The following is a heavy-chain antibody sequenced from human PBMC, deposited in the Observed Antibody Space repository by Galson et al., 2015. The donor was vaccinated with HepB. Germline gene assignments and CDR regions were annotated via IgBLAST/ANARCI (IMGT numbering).Heavy chain of an antibody. J-gene: IGHJ4*02. CDR2: IYYSGST. V-gene: IGHV4-31*03. CDR1: GGSISSGGYY. Sequence: TLSLTCTVSGGSISSGGYYWSWIRQHPGKGLEWIGYIYYSGSTYYNPSLKSRLTISVDTSKNQFSLKLRSVTAADTAVYYCARGLRLGESYKGPFDYWGQGTLVTVSS. D-gene: IGHD3-16*01. CDR3: ARGLRLGESYKGPFDY.